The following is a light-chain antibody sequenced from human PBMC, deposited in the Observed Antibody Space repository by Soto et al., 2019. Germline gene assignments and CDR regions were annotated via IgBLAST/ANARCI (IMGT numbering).Light chain of an antibody. CDR2: AAS. V-gene: IGKV1-39*01. CDR3: QQSYSSPLT. J-gene: IGKJ4*01. Sequence: DIQMTQSPSSLSASVGDRVTITCRASQSINSNLNWYQQKPGKAPKVLIYAASSLQSGVPSSFSGSGSGTDFTLTISSLQPEDFATYHCQQSYSSPLTFGGGTKVEIK. CDR1: QSINSN.